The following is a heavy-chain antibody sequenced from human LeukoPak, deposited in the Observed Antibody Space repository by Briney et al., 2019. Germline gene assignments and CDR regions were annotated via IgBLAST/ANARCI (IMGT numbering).Heavy chain of an antibody. J-gene: IGHJ6*02. D-gene: IGHD6-13*01. CDR2: IYYSGST. V-gene: IGHV4-59*01. CDR1: GGSISSYY. Sequence: SETLSLTCTASGGSISSYYWSWIRQPPGQGLDLIGYIYYSGSTSYNPSLNSRVTISVDTSKNQFSLKLSSVTAADTAVYYCARVRFGYSSSWFSKDYYYGMDVWGQGTTVTVSS. CDR3: ARVRFGYSSSWFSKDYYYGMDV.